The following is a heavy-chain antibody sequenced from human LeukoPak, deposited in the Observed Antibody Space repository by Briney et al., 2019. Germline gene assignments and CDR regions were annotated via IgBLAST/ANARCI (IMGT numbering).Heavy chain of an antibody. Sequence: SVKVSCKASGGTFSSYAISWVRQAPGQGLEWMGGIIPIFGTANYAQKFQGRVTITADESTSTAYMELSSLRSEDTAVYYCARVSYYGSGRVRHYYYYYYMDVWGKGTTVTISS. D-gene: IGHD3-10*01. CDR2: IIPIFGTA. CDR3: ARVSYYGSGRVRHYYYYYYMDV. CDR1: GGTFSSYA. V-gene: IGHV1-69*01. J-gene: IGHJ6*03.